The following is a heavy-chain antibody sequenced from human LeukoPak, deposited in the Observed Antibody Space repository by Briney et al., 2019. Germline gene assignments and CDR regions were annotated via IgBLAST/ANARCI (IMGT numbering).Heavy chain of an antibody. CDR1: GGSISSYY. Sequence: PSETLSLTCTVSGGSISSYYWSWIRQPPGKGLEWIGYIYYSGSTNYNPSLQSRVTISVDTSKSQFSLKLRSVTAADTAVYCCAREGKNWYGYWHYWGQGTLVTVSS. D-gene: IGHD1-1*01. J-gene: IGHJ4*02. CDR3: AREGKNWYGYWHY. V-gene: IGHV4-59*13. CDR2: IYYSGST.